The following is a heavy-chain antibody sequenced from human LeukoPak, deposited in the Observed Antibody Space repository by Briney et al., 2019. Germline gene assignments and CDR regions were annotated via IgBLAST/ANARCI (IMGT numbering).Heavy chain of an antibody. J-gene: IGHJ4*02. Sequence: PSETLSLTCTVSGVSIRSYYWSCIRQPPGKGLEWIGYIYTGGSTNSNPSLKSRVTTSVDTSKNQFSLKLTSVTAADTAVYYCASSGDGYSYYYFDSWGQGTLVTVSS. CDR2: IYTGGST. V-gene: IGHV4-4*09. D-gene: IGHD5-24*01. CDR3: ASSGDGYSYYYFDS. CDR1: GVSIRSYY.